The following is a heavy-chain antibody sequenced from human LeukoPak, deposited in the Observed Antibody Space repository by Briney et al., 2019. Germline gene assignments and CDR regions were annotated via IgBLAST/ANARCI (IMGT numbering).Heavy chain of an antibody. V-gene: IGHV4-61*02. CDR1: GGSISSGSYY. D-gene: IGHD2-15*01. CDR2: IYTSGST. CDR3: AREAVGWDYFDY. J-gene: IGHJ4*02. Sequence: SQTLSLTCTVSGGSISSGSYYWSWIRQPAGKGLEWIGRIYTSGSTNYNPSLKSRVTISVDTSKNQLSLKLSSVTAADTAVYDCAREAVGWDYFDYWGQGTLGTVSS.